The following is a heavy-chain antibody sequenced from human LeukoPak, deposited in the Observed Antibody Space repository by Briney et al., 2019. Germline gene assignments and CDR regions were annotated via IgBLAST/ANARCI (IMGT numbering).Heavy chain of an antibody. J-gene: IGHJ4*02. CDR2: VNQDGSEK. CDR3: ARDSLFVVRGVVDY. Sequence: GGSLRLSCAASGFTFTTFWMDWVRQPPGKGLEWVAYVNQDGSEKYYVDSVKGRFTISRDNAKNSLYLQMNSLRAEDTAVYYCARDSLFVVRGVVDYWGQGTLDTVSS. CDR1: GFTFTTFW. V-gene: IGHV3-7*01. D-gene: IGHD3-10*01.